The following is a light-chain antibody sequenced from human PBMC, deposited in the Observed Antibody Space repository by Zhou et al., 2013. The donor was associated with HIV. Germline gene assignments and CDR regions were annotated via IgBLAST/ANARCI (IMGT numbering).Light chain of an antibody. CDR1: QSIDGY. V-gene: IGKV1-39*01. CDR2: TAS. Sequence: DIQMTQSPSSLSASVGDRVTISCRASQSIDGYLNWYQQRPGKAPKLLIYTASNLQSGVPSRFSGSGSGTDFTLTISSLQPEDSATYYCQQSYTTLFTFGPGTKVDIK. CDR3: QQSYTTLFT. J-gene: IGKJ3*01.